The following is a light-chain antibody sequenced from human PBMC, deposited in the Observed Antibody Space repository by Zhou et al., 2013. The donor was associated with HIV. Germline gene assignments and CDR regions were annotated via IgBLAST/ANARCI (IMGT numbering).Light chain of an antibody. Sequence: GDRVTITCRASESLNNWLAWYQQKPGKAPKLLIHRASSLETDVPSRFSGSGSGTEFTLTISSLQPDDFATYYCQQYNSYTWTFGQGTKVEIK. CDR2: RAS. V-gene: IGKV1-5*03. CDR3: QQYNSYTWT. J-gene: IGKJ1*01. CDR1: ESLNNW.